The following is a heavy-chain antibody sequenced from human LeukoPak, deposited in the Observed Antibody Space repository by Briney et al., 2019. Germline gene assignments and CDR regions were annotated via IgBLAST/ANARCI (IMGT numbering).Heavy chain of an antibody. CDR3: ARDTGVLWFGELPSNTWFDP. CDR2: TSAFNGNK. CDR1: GYTSTTYG. V-gene: IGHV1-18*01. D-gene: IGHD3-10*01. J-gene: IGHJ5*02. Sequence: ASVKVSCKASGYTSTTYGINWVRQAPGQGLEWVGWTSAFNGNKNYAQKLQGGVTMTTETSASTAYMKLRSLRSDATAVYYCARDTGVLWFGELPSNTWFDPWGQGTLVTVSS.